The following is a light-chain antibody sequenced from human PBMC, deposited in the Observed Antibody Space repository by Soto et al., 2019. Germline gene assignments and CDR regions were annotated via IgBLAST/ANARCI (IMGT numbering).Light chain of an antibody. J-gene: IGKJ4*02. CDR1: QGISNY. V-gene: IGKV1-27*01. CDR2: AAS. CDR3: QKYDTAPLT. Sequence: DIQMTQSPSSLSAPVGDRVTITCRASQGISNYLAWYQQKPGEVPKLLLSAASTLQSGAPSRFSASGSGTDFTLTISSLQPEDVATYYCQKYDTAPLTFGGGTKVEIK.